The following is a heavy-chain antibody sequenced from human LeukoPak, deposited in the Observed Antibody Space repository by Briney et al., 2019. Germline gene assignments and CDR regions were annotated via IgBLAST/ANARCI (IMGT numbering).Heavy chain of an antibody. CDR2: IIPILGIA. D-gene: IGHD1-26*01. J-gene: IGHJ4*02. CDR3: ASLVGATRYFDY. CDR1: GGTFSSYT. V-gene: IGHV1-69*02. Sequence: SVKVSCKASGGTFSSYTISWVRQAPGQGLEWMGRIIPILGIANYAQKFQGRVTITADKSTSTAYVELSSLRSEDTAVYYCASLVGATRYFDYWGQGTLVTVSS.